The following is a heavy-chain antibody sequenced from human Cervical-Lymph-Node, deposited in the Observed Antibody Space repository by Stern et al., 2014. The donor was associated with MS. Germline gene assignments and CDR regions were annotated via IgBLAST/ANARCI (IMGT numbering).Heavy chain of an antibody. CDR3: ARDRGLTEQLLYFDY. CDR2: ISSSSNYI. D-gene: IGHD1-26*01. J-gene: IGHJ4*02. CDR1: GFTFSTYT. Sequence: EVQLVESGGGLVKPGGSLRLSCVASGFTFSTYTISWVRQAPGKGLEWVSSISSSSNYIRYADSVKGRFTISRDNAKNSLYLQMNSLRAEDTAVYYCARDRGLTEQLLYFDYWGQGTLVTVSS. V-gene: IGHV3-21*01.